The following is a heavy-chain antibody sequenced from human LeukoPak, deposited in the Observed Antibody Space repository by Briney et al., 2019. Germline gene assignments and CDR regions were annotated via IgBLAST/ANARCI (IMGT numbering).Heavy chain of an antibody. Sequence: PGRSLRLSCAASGFTFSSYGMHWVRQAPGKGLEWVAVISYDGTNKYYADSVKGRFTISRDNSKNTLYLQMNSLRAEDTAVYYCAKDLYIAVAGREPDYWGQGTLVTVSS. J-gene: IGHJ4*02. CDR1: GFTFSSYG. D-gene: IGHD6-19*01. CDR3: AKDLYIAVAGREPDY. CDR2: ISYDGTNK. V-gene: IGHV3-30*18.